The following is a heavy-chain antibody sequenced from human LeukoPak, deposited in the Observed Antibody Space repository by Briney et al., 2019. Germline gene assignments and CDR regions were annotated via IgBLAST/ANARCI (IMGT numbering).Heavy chain of an antibody. Sequence: PGGSLRLSCAASGFTFSSYWMSWVRQAPGKGLQWMAVISHDGSNKHYADSVKGRFTISRDNSKNTLYLQMNSLRAEDRAVYYCARGSEDYDSSAYYYDLGDYWGQGILVTVSS. CDR2: ISHDGSNK. CDR1: GFTFSSYW. V-gene: IGHV3-30*03. J-gene: IGHJ4*01. D-gene: IGHD3-22*01. CDR3: ARGSEDYDSSAYYYDLGDY.